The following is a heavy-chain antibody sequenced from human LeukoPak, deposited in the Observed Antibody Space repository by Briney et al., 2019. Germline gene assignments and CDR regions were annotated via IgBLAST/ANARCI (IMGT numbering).Heavy chain of an antibody. CDR2: IYYSGST. CDR3: ARGINYGDSRTGAFDI. V-gene: IGHV4-31*03. Sequence: PSQTLSLTCTVSGGSISSGGYYWSWIRQHPGKGLEWIGYIYYSGSTYYNPSLKSRVTISVDTSKNQFSLKLSSVTAAETAVYYCARGINYGDSRTGAFDIWGQGTMVTVSS. J-gene: IGHJ3*02. D-gene: IGHD4-17*01. CDR1: GGSISSGGYY.